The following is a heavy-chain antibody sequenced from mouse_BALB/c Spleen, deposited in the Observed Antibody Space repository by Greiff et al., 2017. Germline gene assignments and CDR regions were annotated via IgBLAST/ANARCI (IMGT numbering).Heavy chain of an antibody. CDR3: ARRVDYYGSSYFDY. Sequence: EVQLVESGGGLVKPGGSLKLSCAASGFTFSSYAMSWVRQTPEKRLEWVATISSGGSYTYYPDSVKGRFTISRDNAKNTLYPQMSSLRSEDTAMYYCARRVDYYGSSYFDYWGQGTTLTVSS. CDR1: GFTFSSYA. J-gene: IGHJ2*01. V-gene: IGHV5-9-3*01. CDR2: ISSGGSYT. D-gene: IGHD1-1*01.